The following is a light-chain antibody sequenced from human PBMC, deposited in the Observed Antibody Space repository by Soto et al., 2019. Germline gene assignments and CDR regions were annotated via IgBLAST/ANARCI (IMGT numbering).Light chain of an antibody. Sequence: EIVMTQSPATLSVSPGERATLSCRSSQSISSNLAWYQQKPGQAPRLLIYGASTGATGTPVRFSGSGSGTEFTLTISSLQSEDFAVYYCQQYTNWPRTFGQGTKVEIK. CDR3: QQYTNWPRT. CDR2: GAS. CDR1: QSISSN. V-gene: IGKV3-15*01. J-gene: IGKJ1*01.